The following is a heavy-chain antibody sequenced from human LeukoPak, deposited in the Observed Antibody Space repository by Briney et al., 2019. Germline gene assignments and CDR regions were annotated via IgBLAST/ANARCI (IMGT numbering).Heavy chain of an antibody. D-gene: IGHD6-13*01. CDR2: INHSGST. CDR3: ARSSDTAAGFY. V-gene: IGHV4-34*01. Sequence: PSETLSLTRAVYGGSFSGYYWSWIRQPPGKGLEWIGEINHSGSTNYNPSLKSRVSISVDSSKNQFSLKVSSVTAADTAVYYCARSSDTAAGFYCGQGTLVTVSS. J-gene: IGHJ4*02. CDR1: GGSFSGYY.